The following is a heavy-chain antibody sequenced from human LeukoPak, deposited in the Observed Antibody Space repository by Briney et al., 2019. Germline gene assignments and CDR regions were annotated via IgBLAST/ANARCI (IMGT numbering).Heavy chain of an antibody. CDR2: INPNSGGT. J-gene: IGHJ4*02. CDR1: GYTFTGYY. CDR3: ARVEVVATIPFDY. D-gene: IGHD5-12*01. Sequence: ASVKVSCKASGYTFTGYYMHWVRQAPGQGLEWMGWINPNSGGTNYAQKFQGRVTMTRDTSISTAYMGLSGLRSDDTAVYYCARVEVVATIPFDYWGQGTLVTASS. V-gene: IGHV1-2*02.